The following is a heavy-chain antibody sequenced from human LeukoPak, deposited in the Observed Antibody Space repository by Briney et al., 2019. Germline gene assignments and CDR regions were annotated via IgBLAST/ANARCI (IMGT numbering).Heavy chain of an antibody. CDR1: GYTFTSYG. V-gene: IGHV1-18*01. J-gene: IGHJ1*01. CDR2: ISAYNGNT. D-gene: IGHD6-19*01. CDR3: ASVAVAGMRYFQH. Sequence: ASVKVSCKASGYTFTSYGIRWVRQAPGQGLEWMGWISAYNGNTNYAQKLQGRVTMTTDTSTSTAYMELRSLRSDDTAVYYCASVAVAGMRYFQHWGQGTLVTVSS.